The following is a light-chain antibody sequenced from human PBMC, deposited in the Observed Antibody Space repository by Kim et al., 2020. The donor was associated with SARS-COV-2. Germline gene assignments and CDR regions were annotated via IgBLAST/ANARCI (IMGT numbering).Light chain of an antibody. V-gene: IGLV2-14*03. J-gene: IGLJ1*01. CDR2: DVT. CDR1: SSDVGGYDY. CDR3: CSYTGGSPYV. Sequence: QSALSQPASVSGSLGQSVTISCTGTSSDVGGYDYVSWFQRHPGKAPKLIIFDVTTRPSGVSDRFSGSKSGNTASLLISGLQADDEADYFCCSYTGGSPYVFGTGTKVTVL.